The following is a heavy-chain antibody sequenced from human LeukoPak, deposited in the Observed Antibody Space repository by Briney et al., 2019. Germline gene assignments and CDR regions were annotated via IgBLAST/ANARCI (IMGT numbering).Heavy chain of an antibody. V-gene: IGHV3-21*01. CDR3: ARDHDYGDYRVPY. CDR2: ISSSSSYI. J-gene: IGHJ4*02. D-gene: IGHD4-17*01. CDR1: GFTFSSYS. Sequence: PGGSLRLSCAASGFTFSSYSMNWVRQAPGKGLEWVSSISSSSSYIYYADSVKGRFTISRDNAKNSLYLQMNSLRAEDTAVYYCARDHDYGDYRVPYWGQGTLVTVSS.